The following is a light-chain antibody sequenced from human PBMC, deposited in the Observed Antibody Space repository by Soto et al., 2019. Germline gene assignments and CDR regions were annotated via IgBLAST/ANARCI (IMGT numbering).Light chain of an antibody. V-gene: IGKV3-20*01. J-gene: IGKJ4*01. CDR3: QQYGSSPGT. CDR1: RSISSSY. Sequence: EIVLTQSPGTLSLSPGERATLSCRASRSISSSYLAWYQQKPGQAPRLLIYGASSRATGIPDRFSGSGSGTDFTLTISSLEPEDFAVYYCQQYGSSPGTFGGGTKVEIK. CDR2: GAS.